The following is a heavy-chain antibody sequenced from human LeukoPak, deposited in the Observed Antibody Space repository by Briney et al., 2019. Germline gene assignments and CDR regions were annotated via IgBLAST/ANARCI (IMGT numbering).Heavy chain of an antibody. CDR1: GYTFTNYA. CDR3: ARTLVGWFGELSP. J-gene: IGHJ5*02. D-gene: IGHD3-10*01. Sequence: ASVKVSCKASGYTFTNYAMHWVRQAPGQRLEWMGWINAGNGNTQYSQEFQGRVTITRDTSASTAHMEVRSLRSEDTAVYYCARTLVGWFGELSPWGQGTLVTVSS. CDR2: INAGNGNT. V-gene: IGHV1-3*03.